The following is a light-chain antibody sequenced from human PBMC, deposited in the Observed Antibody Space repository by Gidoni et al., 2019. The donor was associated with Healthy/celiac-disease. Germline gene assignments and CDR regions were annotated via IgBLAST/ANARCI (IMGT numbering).Light chain of an antibody. CDR3: QQYGSSPALT. CDR1: QSVSSSY. V-gene: IGKV3-20*01. Sequence: EIVLTQSPGTLSLSPGERATLSCRASQSVSSSYLAWYQQTPGQAPRILIYGASSRATGIPDRFSGSGSGTDFTLTISRLVPEDFAVYYCQQYGSSPALTFGGGTKVEIK. J-gene: IGKJ4*01. CDR2: GAS.